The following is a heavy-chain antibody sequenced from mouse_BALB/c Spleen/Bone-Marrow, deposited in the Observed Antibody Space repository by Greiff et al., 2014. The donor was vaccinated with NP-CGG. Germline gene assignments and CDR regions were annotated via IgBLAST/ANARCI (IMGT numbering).Heavy chain of an antibody. CDR1: GYSFTGYF. J-gene: IGHJ1*01. V-gene: IGHV1-20*02. CDR3: AREGGYYYGSSPYFDV. CDR2: INPYNGDT. D-gene: IGHD1-1*01. Sequence: EVKLMESGPELVKPGASVKISCKASGYSFTGYFMNWVMQSHGKSLEWIGRINPYNGDTFYNQKFKGKATLTVDKSSSTAHMELRSPASEDSAVYYCAREGGYYYGSSPYFDVWGAGTTVTVSS.